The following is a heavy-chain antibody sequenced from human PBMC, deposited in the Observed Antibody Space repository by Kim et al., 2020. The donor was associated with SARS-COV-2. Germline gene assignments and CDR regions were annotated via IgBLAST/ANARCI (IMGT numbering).Heavy chain of an antibody. Sequence: GGSLRLSCAASGFTFSSYGMHWVRQAPGKGLEWVAVISYDGSNKYYADSVKGRFTISRDNSKNTLYLQMNSLRAEDTAVYYCAKVSRSSSSFTSFDYWG. CDR1: GFTFSSYG. J-gene: IGHJ4*01. D-gene: IGHD6-13*01. CDR3: AKVSRSSSSFTSFDY. CDR2: ISYDGSNK. V-gene: IGHV3-30*18.